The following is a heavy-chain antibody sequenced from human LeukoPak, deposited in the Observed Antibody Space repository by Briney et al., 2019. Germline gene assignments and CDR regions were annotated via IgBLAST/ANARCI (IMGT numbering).Heavy chain of an antibody. CDR1: GGSISSSSYV. D-gene: IGHD5-12*01. Sequence: SQTLSLTCTVSGGSISSSSYVWGWIRQPPGKGLEWNGSIYYSGSTYYNPSLKSRVTISVDTSKNQFSLKLSSVTAADTAVYYCAKWLRSRIYWGQGTLVTVSS. V-gene: IGHV4-39*01. J-gene: IGHJ4*02. CDR3: AKWLRSRIY. CDR2: IYYSGST.